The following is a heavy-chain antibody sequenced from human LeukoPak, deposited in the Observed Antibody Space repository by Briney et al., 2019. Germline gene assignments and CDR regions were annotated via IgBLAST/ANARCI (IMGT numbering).Heavy chain of an antibody. CDR3: YCSSSTCYAGGGFS. Sequence: PGGSLRLSCVASGFTFSNYAVTWARQAPGKGLEWVSTISSGSDNTYYADSVKGRFTISRDNSKNTLYLQMNSLRVEDTAVYYCYCSSSTCYAGGGFSWGQGTLLTVSS. CDR2: ISSGSDNT. J-gene: IGHJ5*02. CDR1: GFTFSNYA. D-gene: IGHD2-2*01. V-gene: IGHV3-23*01.